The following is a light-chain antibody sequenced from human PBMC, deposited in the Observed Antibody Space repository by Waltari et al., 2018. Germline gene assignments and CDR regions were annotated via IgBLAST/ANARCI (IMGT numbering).Light chain of an antibody. CDR2: EAS. CDR3: QQYRNLWT. CDR1: QSLSNL. Sequence: DIKMTQSPSTLSASGGERVTITWRARQSLSNLLAWYQQKPGKAPKVLIYEASTLESGVPSRFSGSGSGTEFTLTITSLQPDDFATYYCQQYRNLWTFGQGTKVEIK. V-gene: IGKV1-5*03. J-gene: IGKJ1*01.